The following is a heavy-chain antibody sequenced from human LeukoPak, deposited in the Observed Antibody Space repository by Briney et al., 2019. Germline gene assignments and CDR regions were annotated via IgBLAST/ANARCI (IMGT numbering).Heavy chain of an antibody. V-gene: IGHV1-2*02. CDR1: GYTFTGCY. J-gene: IGHJ6*03. CDR2: INPNSGGT. CDR3: ARGGSWIQLKPKGYYYMDV. Sequence: ASVKVSCKASGYTFTGCYMHWVRHAPGQGLEWMGWINPNSGGTNYAQKFQGRVTMTRDTSISTAYMELSRLRSDDTAVYYCARGGSWIQLKPKGYYYMDVWGKGTTVTVSS. D-gene: IGHD5-18*01.